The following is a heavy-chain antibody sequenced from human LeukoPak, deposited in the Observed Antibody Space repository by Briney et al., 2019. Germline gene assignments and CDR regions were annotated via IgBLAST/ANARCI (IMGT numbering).Heavy chain of an antibody. J-gene: IGHJ4*02. CDR2: ISYDGSNK. CDR1: GFTFSSYA. D-gene: IGHD1-26*01. Sequence: QPGGSLRLSCAASGFTFSSYAMHWVRQAPGKGLEWVAVISYDGSNKYYADSVKGRFTISRDNSKNTLYLQMNSLRAEDTAVYYCARGVGARGYFDYWGQGTLVTVSS. CDR3: ARGVGARGYFDY. V-gene: IGHV3-30-3*01.